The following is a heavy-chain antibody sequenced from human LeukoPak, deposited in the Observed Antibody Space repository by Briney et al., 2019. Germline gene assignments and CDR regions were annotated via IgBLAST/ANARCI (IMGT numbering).Heavy chain of an antibody. D-gene: IGHD4-23*01. CDR1: GGSFSDYY. CDR2: TNHSGGT. J-gene: IGHJ4*02. CDR3: ARLAVDDDFDY. Sequence: PSETLSLTCAVYGGSFSDYYWSWIREPPGKGLEWIGETNHSGGTNYNPSLKSRVTISVDTSKNQFSLKLSSVTAADTAVYYCARLAVDDDFDYWGQGTLDTVSS. V-gene: IGHV4-34*01.